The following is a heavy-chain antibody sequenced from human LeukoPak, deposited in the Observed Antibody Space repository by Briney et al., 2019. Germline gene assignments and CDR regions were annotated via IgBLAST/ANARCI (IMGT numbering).Heavy chain of an antibody. CDR1: GYTFTGYY. Sequence: ASVKVSCKASGYTFTGYYMHWVRQAPGQGLEWMGWISGHNGDTNYAQKFQGRVTMTTDTSTSTAYMELRSLRSDDTAVYYCARDTTRGAVADHWDAFDIWGQGTMVTVSS. V-gene: IGHV1-18*04. CDR3: ARDTTRGAVADHWDAFDI. D-gene: IGHD6-19*01. J-gene: IGHJ3*02. CDR2: ISGHNGDT.